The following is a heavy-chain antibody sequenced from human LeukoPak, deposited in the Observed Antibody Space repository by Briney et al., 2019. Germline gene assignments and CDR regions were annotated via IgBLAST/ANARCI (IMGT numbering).Heavy chain of an antibody. Sequence: SETLSLTCTVSGASVRGYYWSWIRQPPGKGLEWIATINYSGTTHYNPSLKSRVAMSADPSNNHLSLKLSSVTAADTAVYYCARQQMPSYFDYWGQGTLVTVSS. CDR3: ARQQMPSYFDY. V-gene: IGHV4-59*04. CDR1: GASVRGYY. CDR2: INYSGTT. J-gene: IGHJ4*02. D-gene: IGHD6-13*01.